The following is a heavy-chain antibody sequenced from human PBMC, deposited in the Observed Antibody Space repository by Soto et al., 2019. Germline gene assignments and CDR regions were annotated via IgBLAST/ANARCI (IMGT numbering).Heavy chain of an antibody. CDR1: GGTFSNYA. CDR3: ANVSSSWYKDYFDY. V-gene: IGHV1-69*05. Sequence: QVQLVQSGAEVKKPGSSVKVSCKASGGTFSNYAISWVRQAPGQGLEWMGGIIPISDTTNYAHRLQGRITITTDESTSTAYMELSSLRSEDRAVYYWANVSSSWYKDYFDYWGQGTLVTVSS. CDR2: IIPISDTT. D-gene: IGHD6-13*01. J-gene: IGHJ4*02.